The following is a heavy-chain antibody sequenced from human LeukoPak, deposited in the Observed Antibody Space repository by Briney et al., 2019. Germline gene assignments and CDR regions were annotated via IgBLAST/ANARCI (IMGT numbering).Heavy chain of an antibody. CDR2: ISGSGRTI. J-gene: IGHJ4*02. CDR3: VSDEVMSPEVLLTAWDYFDC. D-gene: IGHD2-21*01. V-gene: IGHV3-48*03. Sequence: PGGSLRLSCAASGFTFSSYEMNWVRQTPGKGLEWVSYISGSGRTIDYADSVKGRFTISRYNTKNSVYLQMNSLRAEDTAIYFCVSDEVMSPEVLLTAWDYFDCWGQGTLVTVSS. CDR1: GFTFSSYE.